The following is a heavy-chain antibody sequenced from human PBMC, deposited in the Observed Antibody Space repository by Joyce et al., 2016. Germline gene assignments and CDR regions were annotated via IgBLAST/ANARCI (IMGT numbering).Heavy chain of an antibody. V-gene: IGHV4-4*02. D-gene: IGHD4-17*01. J-gene: IGHJ4*02. Sequence: QVQLQESGPGLVKPSGTLSLTCAVSGASISSRQWWSWVRQSPGKGLEWIGEIYHSGRTNYSPSLKSRVTMSVDKSKNQFSLKLNLMTAADTAVYYCARDFGTTTSPLTDWGQGTLVTVSS. CDR2: IYHSGRT. CDR1: GASISSRQW. CDR3: ARDFGTTTSPLTD.